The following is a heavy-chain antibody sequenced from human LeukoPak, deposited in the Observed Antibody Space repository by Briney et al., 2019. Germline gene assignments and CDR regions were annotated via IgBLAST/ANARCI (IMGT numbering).Heavy chain of an antibody. CDR2: ISGSGGSI. Sequence: GGSLRLSCAASGFTFSSYAMSWVRQAPGKGLEWVSAISGSGGSIYYADSVKGRFTISRDNSKNTLYLQMNSLRAEDTAVYYCAKDPVGIVVVPAATDYWGQGTLVTVSS. CDR3: AKDPVGIVVVPAATDY. J-gene: IGHJ4*02. CDR1: GFTFSSYA. D-gene: IGHD2-2*01. V-gene: IGHV3-23*01.